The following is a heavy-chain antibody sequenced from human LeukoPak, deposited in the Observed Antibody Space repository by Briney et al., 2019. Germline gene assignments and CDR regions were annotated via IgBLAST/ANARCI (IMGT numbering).Heavy chain of an antibody. V-gene: IGHV3-48*01. J-gene: IGHJ4*02. CDR2: ISSSSSTI. CDR3: ARQYYYGSGGVY. CDR1: GFTFSSYS. Sequence: PGGSLRLSCAASGFTFSSYSMNWVRQAPGKGLEWVSYISSSSSTIYYADSVKGRFTISRDNSKNTLYLQMNSLRAEDTAIYYCARQYYYGSGGVYWGQGTLVTVSS. D-gene: IGHD3-10*01.